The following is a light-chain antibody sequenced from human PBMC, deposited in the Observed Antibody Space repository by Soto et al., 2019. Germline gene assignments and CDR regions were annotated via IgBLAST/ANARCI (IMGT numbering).Light chain of an antibody. V-gene: IGKV3-15*01. CDR3: QQYDNWPPIFT. CDR2: GAS. J-gene: IGKJ3*01. CDR1: QSVSSN. Sequence: EIVMTQSPATLSVSPGERATLSCRASQSVSSNLAWYQQKPGQAPGLLIYGASIRATGIPARFSGSGSGTEFTLTIRGLQSEDFAVYYCQQYDNWPPIFTFGPGTKVDIK.